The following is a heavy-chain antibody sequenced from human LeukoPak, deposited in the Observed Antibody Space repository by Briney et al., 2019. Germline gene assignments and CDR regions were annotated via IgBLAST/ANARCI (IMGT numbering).Heavy chain of an antibody. Sequence: PSETLSLTCTVSGGSITNYYWNWIRQPPGKGLEWIGNIFYSGSTRYTPSLKSRVTISVDTSKNQFSLKLSSVTAADTAVYYCARSLGWLNDWGQGTLVTVSS. CDR1: GGSITNYY. D-gene: IGHD5-24*01. V-gene: IGHV4-59*01. CDR3: ARSLGWLND. J-gene: IGHJ4*02. CDR2: IFYSGST.